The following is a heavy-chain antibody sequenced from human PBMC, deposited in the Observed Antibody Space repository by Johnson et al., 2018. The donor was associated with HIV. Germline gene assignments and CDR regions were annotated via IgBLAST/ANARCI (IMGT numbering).Heavy chain of an antibody. CDR2: IYSRDTT. V-gene: IGHV3-66*01. CDR1: GFTVSSNY. D-gene: IGHD6-13*01. Sequence: EQLVESGGGLVKPGGSLRLSCAASGFTVSSNYMNWVRQAPGKGLEWVSVIYSRDTTYYADSVKGRFTISRDSSKNTLYLQMNSLRDEDTAVYYCAKNFGKILAAGGLEVGDAFDIWGQGTMVTVSS. CDR3: AKNFGKILAAGGLEVGDAFDI. J-gene: IGHJ3*02.